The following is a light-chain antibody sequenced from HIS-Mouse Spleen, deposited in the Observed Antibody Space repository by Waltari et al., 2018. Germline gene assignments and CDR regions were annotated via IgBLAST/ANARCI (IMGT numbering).Light chain of an antibody. CDR3: YSTVSSGNHRV. Sequence: SYELTQPPSGSVSPGQTPSTTCSGDALPKQYYYWYLQQSGQAPVLVMYEDSKRPSGIPERFPGSSSGTMATLNIRVAQVEDEADYYCYSTVSSGNHRVVGGRTKLTVL. V-gene: IGLV3-10*01. CDR1: ALPKQY. CDR2: EDS. J-gene: IGLJ2*01.